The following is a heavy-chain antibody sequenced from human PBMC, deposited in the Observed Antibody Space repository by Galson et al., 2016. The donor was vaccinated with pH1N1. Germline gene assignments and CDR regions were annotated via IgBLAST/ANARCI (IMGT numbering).Heavy chain of an antibody. CDR2: IKQDGSEK. CDR3: ASGSGLREDDALHI. J-gene: IGHJ3*02. V-gene: IGHV3-7*03. CDR1: GFTFSSYW. Sequence: SLRLSCAASGFTFSSYWMNWVRQAPGMGLEWVANIKQDGSEKYYVDSVKGRFTISRDNAKNAVYLQMNSLRAEDTAVYYCASGSGLREDDALHIWGQGTMVTVSS. D-gene: IGHD2-15*01.